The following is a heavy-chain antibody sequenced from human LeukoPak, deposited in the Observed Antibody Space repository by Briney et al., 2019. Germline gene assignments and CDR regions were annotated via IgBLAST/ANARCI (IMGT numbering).Heavy chain of an antibody. CDR2: IYYTGST. Sequence: PSETLSLTCTVSGGSISSYYWSWIRQPPGKGLEWIGYIYYTGSTNYNPSLKSRVTISADTSKNQFSLKLGSVTAADTAVYYCARGPYYYDSSGYYYSYFDYWGQGTLVPVSS. D-gene: IGHD3-22*01. CDR1: GGSISSYY. V-gene: IGHV4-59*01. CDR3: ARGPYYYDSSGYYYSYFDY. J-gene: IGHJ4*02.